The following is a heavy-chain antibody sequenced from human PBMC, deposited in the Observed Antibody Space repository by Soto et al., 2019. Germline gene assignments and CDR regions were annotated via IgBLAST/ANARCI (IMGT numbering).Heavy chain of an antibody. CDR3: ATRTITGTTPYYYGMDV. CDR2: FDPEDGET. Sequence: GASVKVSCKASGSTFTSYDINWVRQAPGKGLEWMGGFDPEDGETIYAQKFQGRVTMTEDTSTDTAYMELSSLRSEDTAVYYCATRTITGTTPYYYGMDVWGQGTTVTVSS. V-gene: IGHV1-24*01. J-gene: IGHJ6*02. CDR1: GSTFTSYD. D-gene: IGHD1-20*01.